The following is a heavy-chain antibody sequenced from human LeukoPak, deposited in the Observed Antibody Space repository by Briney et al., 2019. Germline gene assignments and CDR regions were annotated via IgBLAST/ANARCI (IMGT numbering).Heavy chain of an antibody. J-gene: IGHJ2*01. V-gene: IGHV1-2*02. CDR1: GYTFTDYY. D-gene: IGHD2-15*01. CDR2: INPNSSGT. CDR3: ARGGFKASTPYWFFDL. Sequence: ASVKVSCKTSGYTFTDYYMHWVRQAPGQGLEWMGWINPNSSGTHFAQEFQGRVTLTRDTSISTAYLELSKLRSDDTAVYYCARGGFKASTPYWFFDLWGPGTLVTVSS.